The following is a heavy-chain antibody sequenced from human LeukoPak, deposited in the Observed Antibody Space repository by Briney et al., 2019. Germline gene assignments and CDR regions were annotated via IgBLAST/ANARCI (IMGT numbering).Heavy chain of an antibody. D-gene: IGHD6-13*01. V-gene: IGHV1-69*04. Sequence: SVKVSCKASGGTFSSYAISGVRQAPGQGLEWMGRIIPIFGIANYAQKFQGRVTITADKSTSTAYMELSSLRSEDTAVYYCASCPGIAAGGFGMDVWGQGTTVTVSS. CDR1: GGTFSSYA. J-gene: IGHJ6*02. CDR3: ASCPGIAAGGFGMDV. CDR2: IIPIFGIA.